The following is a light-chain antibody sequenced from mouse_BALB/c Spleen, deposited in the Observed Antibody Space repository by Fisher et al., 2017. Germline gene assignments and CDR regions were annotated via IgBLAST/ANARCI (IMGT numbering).Light chain of an antibody. Sequence: IVLTQSTAILSASPGEKVTMTCSASSSVSYMHWYQQKSGTSPKRWIYDTSKLASGVPARFSGSGSRTSYSLTISRMEAEDAATYYCQQRSSYPPTFGGGTKLEIK. CDR1: SSVSY. V-gene: IGKV4-59*01. CDR2: DTS. J-gene: IGKJ2*01. CDR3: QQRSSYPPT.